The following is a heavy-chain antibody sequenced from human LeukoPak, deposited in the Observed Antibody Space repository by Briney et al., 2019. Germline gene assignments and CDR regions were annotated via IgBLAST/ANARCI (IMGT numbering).Heavy chain of an antibody. CDR2: FYYSGST. J-gene: IGHJ3*02. CDR3: ARDPAVAGTGNAFDI. V-gene: IGHV4-59*01. CDR1: GGSISSYY. Sequence: SETLSLTCTVSGGSISSYYWNWIRQPPGKGLEWLGYFYYSGSTNYNPSLKSRVTISVDTSKNQFSLKLSSVTAADTAVYYCARDPAVAGTGNAFDIWGQGTMVTVSS. D-gene: IGHD6-19*01.